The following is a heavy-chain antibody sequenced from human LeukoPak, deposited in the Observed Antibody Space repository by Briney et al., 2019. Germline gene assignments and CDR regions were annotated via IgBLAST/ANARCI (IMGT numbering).Heavy chain of an antibody. CDR2: IYTSGNT. V-gene: IGHV4-4*07. CDR3: ARGRYFDHDAFDI. J-gene: IGHJ3*02. D-gene: IGHD3-9*01. Sequence: SETLSLTCTVSGDSISSYYWSWIRQPAGKGLEWIGRIYTSGNTNYNPSLNSRVTMSVDTSKNQFSLKLSSVTAADTAVYYCARGRYFDHDAFDIWGQGTMVTVSS. CDR1: GDSISSYY.